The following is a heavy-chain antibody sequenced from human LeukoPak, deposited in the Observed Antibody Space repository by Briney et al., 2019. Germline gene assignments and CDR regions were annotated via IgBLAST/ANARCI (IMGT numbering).Heavy chain of an antibody. CDR1: GYTFTSYG. J-gene: IGHJ4*02. V-gene: IGHV1-18*01. CDR3: ARGLSSRLPRDY. Sequence: GASVTVSFTASGYTFTSYGISWVRQAPGQGLEWMGWISAYNGNTNYAQKLQGRVTMTTDTSTSTAYMELRSLRSDDTAVYYCARGLSSRLPRDYWGQGTLVTVSS. D-gene: IGHD6-25*01. CDR2: ISAYNGNT.